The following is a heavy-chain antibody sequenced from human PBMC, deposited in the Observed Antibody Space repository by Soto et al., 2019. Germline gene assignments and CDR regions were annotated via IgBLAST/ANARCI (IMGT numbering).Heavy chain of an antibody. J-gene: IGHJ4*02. Sequence: QVQLVQSGAEVKKPGSSVKVSCKASGGTFSSYAISWVRQAPGQGLEWMGGIIPIFGTANYAQKFQGRVTITADESTSTAYMELSSLRSEDTAVYYCARDRGAHDYGDARQRLNYYYFDYWGQGTLVTVSS. CDR2: IIPIFGTA. CDR3: ARDRGAHDYGDARQRLNYYYFDY. CDR1: GGTFSSYA. D-gene: IGHD4-17*01. V-gene: IGHV1-69*01.